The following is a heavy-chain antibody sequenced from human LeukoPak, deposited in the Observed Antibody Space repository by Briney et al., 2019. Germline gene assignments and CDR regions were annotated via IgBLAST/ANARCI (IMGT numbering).Heavy chain of an antibody. D-gene: IGHD6-6*01. CDR1: GYTLTELS. CDR2: FDPEDGET. V-gene: IGHV1-24*01. CDR3: ATGLPYSSSSFLFDY. Sequence: ASVKVSCKVSGYTLTELSMHWVRQAPGKGLEWMGGFDPEDGETIYAQKFQGRVTMTEDTSTDTAYMELSSLRPEDTAVYYCATGLPYSSSSFLFDYWGQGTLVTVSS. J-gene: IGHJ4*02.